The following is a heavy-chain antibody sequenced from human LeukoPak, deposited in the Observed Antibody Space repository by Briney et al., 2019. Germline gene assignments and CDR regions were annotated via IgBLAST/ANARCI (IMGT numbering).Heavy chain of an antibody. CDR2: ISNSGTTR. V-gene: IGHV3-11*04. CDR1: GFTFSDYY. Sequence: PGGSLRLSCAASGFTFSDYYMSWIRQAPGRGLEWVSYISNSGTTRYYADSVKGRFTISRDNAKNSLYMQMNSLRAEDTAVYYCARDVLGASNFDYWGQGTLVTVSS. D-gene: IGHD4-17*01. CDR3: ARDVLGASNFDY. J-gene: IGHJ4*02.